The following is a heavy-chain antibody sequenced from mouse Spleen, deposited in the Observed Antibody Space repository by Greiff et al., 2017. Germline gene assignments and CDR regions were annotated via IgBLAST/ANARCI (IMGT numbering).Heavy chain of an antibody. CDR1: GFSLTSYG. V-gene: IGHV2-3*01. CDR2: IWGDGST. Sequence: VQGVESGPGLVAPSQSLSITCTVSGFSLTSYGVSWVRQPPGKGLEWLGVIWGDGSTNYHSALISRLSISKDNSKSQVFLKLNSLQTDDTATYYCAKPGDGNYEDAMDYWGQGTSVTVSS. CDR3: AKPGDGNYEDAMDY. J-gene: IGHJ4*01. D-gene: IGHD2-1*01.